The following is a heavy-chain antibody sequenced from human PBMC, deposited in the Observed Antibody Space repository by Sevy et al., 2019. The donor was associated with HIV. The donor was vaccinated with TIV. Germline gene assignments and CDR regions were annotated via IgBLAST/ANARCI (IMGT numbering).Heavy chain of an antibody. J-gene: IGHJ5*02. D-gene: IGHD3-22*01. CDR2: MYYSGST. V-gene: IGHV4-39*01. CDR3: ASQWDTTGYYYA. Sequence: SETLSLTCTVSGGAISSSSYCWGWIRQPPGKGPEWIGSMYYSGSTYYNPSLKSRVTMSVDASKKQFSLKLSSVTAADSAVYYCASQWDTTGYYYAWGQGTLVTVSS. CDR1: GGAISSSSYC.